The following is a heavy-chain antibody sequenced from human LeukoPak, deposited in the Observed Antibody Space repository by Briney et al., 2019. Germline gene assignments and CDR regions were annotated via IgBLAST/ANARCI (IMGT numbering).Heavy chain of an antibody. J-gene: IGHJ4*02. CDR2: ISSSSSTT. V-gene: IGHV3-48*01. D-gene: IGHD3-22*01. CDR3: ARGRITMIVVGYDY. CDR1: GFTFSSYS. Sequence: GGSLRLSCAASGFTFSSYSMNWVRQAPGKGLEWVSYISSSSSTTYYADSVKGRFTISRDNAKNSLYLQMNSLRAEDTAVYYCARGRITMIVVGYDYWGQGTLVTVSS.